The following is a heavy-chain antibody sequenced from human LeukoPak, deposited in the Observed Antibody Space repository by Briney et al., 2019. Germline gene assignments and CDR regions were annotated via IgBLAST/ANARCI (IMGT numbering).Heavy chain of an antibody. V-gene: IGHV1-2*05. D-gene: IGHD2-15*01. CDR3: AIAGGGSDAFDI. J-gene: IGHJ3*02. CDR1: GYTFTAYY. CDR2: INPNSGGT. Sequence: ASVKVSCKASGYTFTAYYIHWVRQAPGQGLEWMGRINPNSGGTSYAQKFQGRVTMTRDTSISTAYMELSRLRSDDTVVYYCAIAGGGSDAFDIWGQGTMVTVSP.